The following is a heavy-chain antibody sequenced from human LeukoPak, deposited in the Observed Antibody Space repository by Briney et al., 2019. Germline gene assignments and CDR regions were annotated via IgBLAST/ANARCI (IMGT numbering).Heavy chain of an antibody. J-gene: IGHJ6*02. CDR1: GGSISSGDYY. CDR3: ARGDMTYGMDV. V-gene: IGHV4-30-4*01. Sequence: SESLSLPCTVSGGSISSGDYYWSWIRPPPGKGLEWIGYIYYSGSTYYNPSLKSRVTISVDTSKNQFSLKLSSVTAADTAVYYCARGDMTYGMDVWGQGTTVTVSS. CDR2: IYYSGST. D-gene: IGHD2-15*01.